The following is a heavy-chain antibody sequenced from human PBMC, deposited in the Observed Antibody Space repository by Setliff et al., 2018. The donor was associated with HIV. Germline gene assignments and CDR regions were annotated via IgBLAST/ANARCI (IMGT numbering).Heavy chain of an antibody. CDR3: ARRGGLVRGVITYYYMDV. V-gene: IGHV4-39*01. CDR2: IYYNGSA. D-gene: IGHD3-10*01. J-gene: IGHJ6*03. Sequence: LSLTCTVSGGSISSSSYYWGWIRQPPGKGLEWIGNIYYNGSAYYTPSLKSRVTISVDTSKNQFSLNLSSVTAADTAVYYCARRGGLVRGVITYYYMDVW. CDR1: GGSISSSSYY.